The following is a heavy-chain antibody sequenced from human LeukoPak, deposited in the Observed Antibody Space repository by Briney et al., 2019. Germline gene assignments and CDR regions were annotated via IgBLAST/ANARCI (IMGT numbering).Heavy chain of an antibody. D-gene: IGHD3-3*01. CDR1: GGSISSNY. CDR3: ARGAGEYYDFWSGYYSGAFDI. Sequence: NPSETLSLTCTVSGGSISSNYWSWIRQPPGKGLEWIGYIYYSGSTNYNPSLKSRVTISIDTSKIQFSLKLSSVTAADTAVYYCARGAGEYYDFWSGYYSGAFDIWGQGTMVTVSS. J-gene: IGHJ3*02. CDR2: IYYSGST. V-gene: IGHV4-59*12.